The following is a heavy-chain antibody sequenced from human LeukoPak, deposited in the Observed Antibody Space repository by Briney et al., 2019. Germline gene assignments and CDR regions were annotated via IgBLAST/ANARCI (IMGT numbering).Heavy chain of an antibody. D-gene: IGHD6-13*01. CDR2: IYTSDST. Sequence: PSETLSLTCSISGTFISGYYWNWIRHPAGKGLEWIGRIYTSDSTYFNPSLKSRVTMSLDTSKNQFSLKLRSVTAADTAVYFCARARAAVGTTFDKWGQGILVTVSS. V-gene: IGHV4-4*07. CDR3: ARARAAVGTTFDK. CDR1: GTFISGYY. J-gene: IGHJ4*02.